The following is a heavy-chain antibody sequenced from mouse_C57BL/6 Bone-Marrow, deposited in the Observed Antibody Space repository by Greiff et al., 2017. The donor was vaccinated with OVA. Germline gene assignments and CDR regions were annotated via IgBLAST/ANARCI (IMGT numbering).Heavy chain of an antibody. CDR1: GYTFTDYY. Sequence: EVQLQQSGPDLVKPGASVKISCKASGYTFTDYYMNWVKQSHGKSLEWIGDINPNNGGTSYNQKFKGKATLTVDKSSSTAYMELRSLTSEDSAVYYCARRYGSRGGWIAYWGQGTLVTVSA. CDR3: ARRYGSRGGWIAY. V-gene: IGHV1-26*01. D-gene: IGHD1-1*01. J-gene: IGHJ3*01. CDR2: INPNNGGT.